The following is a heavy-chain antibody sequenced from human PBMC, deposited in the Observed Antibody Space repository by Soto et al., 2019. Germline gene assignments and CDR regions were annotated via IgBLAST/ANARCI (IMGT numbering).Heavy chain of an antibody. CDR3: ARDQGFLEWSTAYYYGMDV. CDR2: ISAYNGNT. Sequence: SVKVSCKASGYTFTSYGISWVRQAPGQGLEWMGWISAYNGNTNYAQKLQGRVTMTTDTSTSTAYMELRSLRSDDTAVYYCARDQGFLEWSTAYYYGMDVWGQGTTVTVSS. CDR1: GYTFTSYG. V-gene: IGHV1-18*04. D-gene: IGHD3-3*01. J-gene: IGHJ6*02.